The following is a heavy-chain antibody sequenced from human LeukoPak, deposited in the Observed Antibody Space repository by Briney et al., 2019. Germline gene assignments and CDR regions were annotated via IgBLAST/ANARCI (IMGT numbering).Heavy chain of an antibody. J-gene: IGHJ4*02. Sequence: GGSLRLSCAASGFTFTTYAMNWVRQAPGKGLEWLADIGNSDGRTYYADSVKGRFTISRDNSKNTLYLQMNSLRAEDTAVYYCATATAVAVAPGRYWGQGTLVTVSS. V-gene: IGHV3-23*01. CDR2: IGNSDGRT. CDR1: GFTFTTYA. D-gene: IGHD6-19*01. CDR3: ATATAVAVAPGRY.